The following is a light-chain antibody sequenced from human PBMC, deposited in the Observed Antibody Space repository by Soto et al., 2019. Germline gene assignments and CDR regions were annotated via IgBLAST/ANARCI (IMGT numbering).Light chain of an antibody. CDR2: GAS. CDR3: HQYNNWPT. V-gene: IGKV3-15*01. CDR1: QSISSN. J-gene: IGKJ5*01. Sequence: ELVMTQSPSTLSVSPGERATLSCRASQSISSNLAWYQQRPGQAPRLLIYGASTRATGIPARFSGSGSGTEFTLTISSLQSEDFAVYYCHQYNNWPTFGQGTRLEI.